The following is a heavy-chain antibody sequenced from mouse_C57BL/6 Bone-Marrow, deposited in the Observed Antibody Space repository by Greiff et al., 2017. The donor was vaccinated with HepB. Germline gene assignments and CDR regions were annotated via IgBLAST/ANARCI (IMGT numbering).Heavy chain of an antibody. CDR3: ARGVITTDY. D-gene: IGHD1-1*01. V-gene: IGHV5-4*03. J-gene: IGHJ2*01. Sequence: EVKVVESGGGLVKPGGSLKLSCAASGFTFSSYAMSWVRQTPEKRLEWVATISDGGSYTYYPDNVKGRFTISRDNAKNNLYLQMSHLKSEDTAMYYCARGVITTDYWGQGTTLTVSS. CDR1: GFTFSSYA. CDR2: ISDGGSYT.